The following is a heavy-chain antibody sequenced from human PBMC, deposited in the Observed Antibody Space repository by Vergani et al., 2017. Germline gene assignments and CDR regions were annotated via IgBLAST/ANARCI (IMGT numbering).Heavy chain of an antibody. CDR3: ARGIAVADFDY. J-gene: IGHJ4*02. D-gene: IGHD6-19*01. CDR2: IYYIGST. CDR1: GGSISRYY. V-gene: IGHV4-59*01. Sequence: QVQLQESGPGLVKPSETLSLTCTVSGGSISRYYWSWIRQPPGKGLEWIGYIYYIGSTNYNPSLKSRVTISVDTSKNQFSLKLSSVTAADTAVYYCARGIAVADFDYWGQGTRVTVSS.